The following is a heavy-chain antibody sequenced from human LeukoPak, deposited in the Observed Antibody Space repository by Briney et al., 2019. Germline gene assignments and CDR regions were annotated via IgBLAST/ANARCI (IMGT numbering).Heavy chain of an antibody. D-gene: IGHD3-22*01. CDR2: ISGGGAST. V-gene: IGHV3-23*01. J-gene: IGHJ4*02. Sequence: PGGSLRLSCAASGFTFSSYAMSWVRQAPGKGLEWVSAISGGGASTYYGDSVKGRFTISRDNSKNTLYLQMNSLRAEDTAVYYCAKDNYYAGSGYYSREFDYWGQGTLVTVSS. CDR1: GFTFSSYA. CDR3: AKDNYYAGSGYYSREFDY.